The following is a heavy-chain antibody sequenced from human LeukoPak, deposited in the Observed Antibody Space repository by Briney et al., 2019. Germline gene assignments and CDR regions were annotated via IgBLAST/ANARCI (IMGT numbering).Heavy chain of an antibody. CDR3: ARLTWSDRLNTDQLVEGDQDY. CDR2: IDPSDSYT. Sequence: KLGESLKISCKGSGYSFTSYWISWVRQMPGKGLEWMGRIDPSDSYTNYSPSFQGHVTISADKSISTPYLQWSSLKASDTAMYYCARLTWSDRLNTDQLVEGDQDYWGQGTLVTVSS. CDR1: GYSFTSYW. D-gene: IGHD6-6*01. V-gene: IGHV5-10-1*01. J-gene: IGHJ4*02.